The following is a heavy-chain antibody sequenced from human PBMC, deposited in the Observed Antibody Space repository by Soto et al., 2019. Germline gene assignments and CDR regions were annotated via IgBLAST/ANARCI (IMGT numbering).Heavy chain of an antibody. CDR3: AREGGIAAAGLNWFDP. CDR2: IYYSGST. Sequence: SETLSLTCTDSGGSISSYYWSWIRQPPGKGLEWIGYIYYSGSTNYNPSLKSRVTISVDTSKNQFSLKLSSVTAADTAVYYCAREGGIAAAGLNWFDPWGQGTLVPVSS. D-gene: IGHD6-13*01. V-gene: IGHV4-59*01. J-gene: IGHJ5*02. CDR1: GGSISSYY.